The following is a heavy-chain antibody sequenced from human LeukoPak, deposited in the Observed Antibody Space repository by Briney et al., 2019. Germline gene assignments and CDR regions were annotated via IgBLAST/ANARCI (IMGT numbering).Heavy chain of an antibody. J-gene: IGHJ4*02. CDR1: GFTFSTYS. V-gene: IGHV3-48*01. CDR3: ARDTGLAGFDY. CDR2: ISTSSSII. D-gene: IGHD3-10*01. Sequence: GGSLRLSCAASGFTFSTYSMNWVRQAPGKGLEWVSYISTSSSIIYYADSVKGRFTISRENAKNSLYLQMNSLRAGDTAAYYCARDTGLAGFDYWGQGTLVTVSS.